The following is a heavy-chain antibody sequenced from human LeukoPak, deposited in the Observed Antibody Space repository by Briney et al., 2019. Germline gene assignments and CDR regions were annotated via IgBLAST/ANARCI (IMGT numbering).Heavy chain of an antibody. Sequence: PSETLSLTCTVSGGSISSSSYYWGWIRQPPGKGLEWIGNIYYSGSTYYNPSLKSRVTLSVDTSKNQFSLKLSSVTAADTAVYYCARWGTTVTGGSDPWGQGTLVTVSS. CDR2: IYYSGST. D-gene: IGHD4-17*01. V-gene: IGHV4-39*01. CDR1: GGSISSSSYY. J-gene: IGHJ5*02. CDR3: ARWGTTVTGGSDP.